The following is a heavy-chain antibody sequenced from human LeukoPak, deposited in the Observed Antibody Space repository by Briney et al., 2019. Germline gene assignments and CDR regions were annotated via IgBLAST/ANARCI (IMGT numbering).Heavy chain of an antibody. Sequence: KPSETLSLTCTVSGGSISSSSYYWGWIRQPPGKGLEWIGSIYYSGSTYYNPSLKSRVTISVDTSKNQFSLKLSPVTAADTAVYYCARYGDYEFDPWGQGTLVTVSS. V-gene: IGHV4-39*01. CDR1: GGSISSSSYY. CDR3: ARYGDYEFDP. CDR2: IYYSGST. D-gene: IGHD4-17*01. J-gene: IGHJ5*02.